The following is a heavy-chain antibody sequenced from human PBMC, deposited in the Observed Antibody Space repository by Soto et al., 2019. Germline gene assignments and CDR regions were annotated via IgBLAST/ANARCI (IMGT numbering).Heavy chain of an antibody. CDR3: ASELRGKTDFDY. Sequence: QMQLLESGGGVVQPGTSLRLSCAAVSGFSFDDYVMHWIRQAPGNGLEWVGGLWRDGSNVHYGDSGRGRVTISRDNSKRTLSLQMNSLRGADTAVYYCASELRGKTDFDYWGRGTRVTVSS. V-gene: IGHV3-33*01. J-gene: IGHJ4*01. CDR1: GFSFDDYV. D-gene: IGHD3-10*01. CDR2: LWRDGSNV.